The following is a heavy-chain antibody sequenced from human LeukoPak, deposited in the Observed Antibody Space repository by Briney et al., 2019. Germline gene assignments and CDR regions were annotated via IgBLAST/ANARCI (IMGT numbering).Heavy chain of an antibody. Sequence: SETLSLTCTVSGGSIGSGDYYWSWIRQPPGKGLEWIGYIYYSGSTYYNPSLKSRVTISVDTSKNQFSLKLSSVTAADTAVYYCQGYSSGWSVFGYAFDIWGQGTMVTVSS. D-gene: IGHD6-19*01. CDR3: QGYSSGWSVFGYAFDI. CDR2: IYYSGST. J-gene: IGHJ3*02. V-gene: IGHV4-30-4*08. CDR1: GGSIGSGDYY.